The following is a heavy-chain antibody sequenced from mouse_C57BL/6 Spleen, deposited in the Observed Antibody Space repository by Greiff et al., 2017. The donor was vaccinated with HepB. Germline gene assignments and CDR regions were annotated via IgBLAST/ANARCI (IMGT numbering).Heavy chain of an antibody. D-gene: IGHD1-1*01. Sequence: VQLKESGPGLVKPSQSLSLTCSVTGYSITSGYYWNWIRQFPGNKLEWMGYISYDGSNNYNPSLKNRISITRDTSKNQFFLKLNSVTTEDTATYYCAKSSVVAPRYYAMDYWGQGTSVTVSS. V-gene: IGHV3-6*01. CDR2: ISYDGSN. CDR1: GYSITSGYY. J-gene: IGHJ4*01. CDR3: AKSSVVAPRYYAMDY.